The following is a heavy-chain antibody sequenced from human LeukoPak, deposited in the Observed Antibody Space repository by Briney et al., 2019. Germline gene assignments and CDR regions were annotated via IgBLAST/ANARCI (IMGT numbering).Heavy chain of an antibody. CDR3: ARDRAHKIAAAGNDAFDI. CDR2: IIPIFGTA. D-gene: IGHD6-13*01. V-gene: IGHV1-69*06. CDR1: GGTFSSYA. J-gene: IGHJ3*02. Sequence: ASVKVPCKASGGTFSSYAISWVRQAPGQGLEWMGGIIPIFGTANYAQKFQGRVTITADKATSTAYMELSSLRSEDTAVYYCARDRAHKIAAAGNDAFDIWGQGTMVTVSS.